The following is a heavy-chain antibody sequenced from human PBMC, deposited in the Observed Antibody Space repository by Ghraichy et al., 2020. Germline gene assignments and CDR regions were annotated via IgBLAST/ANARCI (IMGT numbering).Heavy chain of an antibody. Sequence: GGSLRLSCAASGFTLSNYWMHWVRQAPGKGLVWVSRIKSDGSSTTYADSVMGPFTISRDNARHTLYLQMNSLRDEDSAVYYCAREYCSGGRCFFGTGGSHFDDWGQGTLVTVSP. CDR3: AREYCSGGRCFFGTGGSHFDD. V-gene: IGHV3-74*01. CDR1: GFTLSNYW. CDR2: IKSDGSST. D-gene: IGHD2-15*01. J-gene: IGHJ4*02.